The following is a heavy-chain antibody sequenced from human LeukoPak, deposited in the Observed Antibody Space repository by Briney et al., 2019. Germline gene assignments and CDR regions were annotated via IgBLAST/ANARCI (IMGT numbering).Heavy chain of an antibody. CDR1: GDIFTSHG. CDR3: ARGYFHGGPGGDS. J-gene: IGHJ4*02. Sequence: ASLKVSCKTSGDIFTSHGISWVRQAPGQGLEWMGWISTYYGNTKYAQKFHGRVTMTSDASTSTAYMELRSLRFDDTAVYYCARGYFHGGPGGDSWGQGTLVTVSS. D-gene: IGHD2/OR15-2a*01. V-gene: IGHV1-18*01. CDR2: ISTYYGNT.